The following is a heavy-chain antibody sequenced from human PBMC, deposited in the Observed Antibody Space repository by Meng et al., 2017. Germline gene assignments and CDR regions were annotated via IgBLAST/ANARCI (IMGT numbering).Heavy chain of an antibody. CDR2: ISSSSSYI. D-gene: IGHD6-13*01. J-gene: IGHJ5*02. Sequence: GESGGGLVKPGGSLRLSFAASGFTFSSYSMNWVRQAPGKGLEWVSSISSSSSYIYYADSVKGRFTISRDNAKNSLYLQMNSLRAEDTAVYYCARDTVAAAGTRWFDPWGQGTLVTVSS. CDR1: GFTFSSYS. CDR3: ARDTVAAAGTRWFDP. V-gene: IGHV3-21*01.